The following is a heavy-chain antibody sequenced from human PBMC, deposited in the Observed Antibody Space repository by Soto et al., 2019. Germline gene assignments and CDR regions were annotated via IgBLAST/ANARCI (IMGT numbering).Heavy chain of an antibody. CDR3: ARGSVCSSTSCYTMDV. V-gene: IGHV3-33*01. CDR1: GFTFSSYG. Sequence: PGGSLRLSCAASGFTFSSYGMHWVRQAPGKGLEWVAVIWYDGSNKYYADSVKGRFTISRDNSKNTLYLQMNSLRAEDTAVYYCARGSVCSSTSCYTMDVWGKGTTVPVS. D-gene: IGHD2-2*02. J-gene: IGHJ6*03. CDR2: IWYDGSNK.